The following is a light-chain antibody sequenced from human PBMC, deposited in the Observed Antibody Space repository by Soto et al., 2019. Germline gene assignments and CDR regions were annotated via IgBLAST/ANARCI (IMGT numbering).Light chain of an antibody. J-gene: IGLJ1*01. Sequence: QSALTQPASVSGSPGQSITISCTGASSDVGDYNYVSWYQHHPGKAPKLLIYEVNNRPSGVSDRFSGSKSGNVASLTISWLQAEDEADYYCSSYTSSSTYVFGTGTQLTVL. V-gene: IGLV2-14*01. CDR2: EVN. CDR1: SSDVGDYNY. CDR3: SSYTSSSTYV.